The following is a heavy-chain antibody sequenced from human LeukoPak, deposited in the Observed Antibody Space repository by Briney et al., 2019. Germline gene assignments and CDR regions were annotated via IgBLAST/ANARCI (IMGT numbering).Heavy chain of an antibody. Sequence: PSETLSLTCTVSGGSISSGDYYWSWIRQPPGKGLEWIGYIYYSGSTYYNPSLKSRVTISVDTSKNQFSLKLSSVTAADTAVYYCARHYNGSRITIFGVSKAAFDYWGQGTLVTVSS. D-gene: IGHD3-3*01. J-gene: IGHJ4*02. V-gene: IGHV4-30-4*08. CDR1: GGSISSGDYY. CDR2: IYYSGST. CDR3: ARHYNGSRITIFGVSKAAFDY.